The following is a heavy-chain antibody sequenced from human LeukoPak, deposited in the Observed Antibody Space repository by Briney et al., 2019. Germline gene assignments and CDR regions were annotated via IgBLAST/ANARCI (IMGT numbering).Heavy chain of an antibody. D-gene: IGHD3-10*01. Sequence: PGGSLRLSCAASGFTFSSYSMNWVRQAPGKGLEWVSYISSSSSTIYYADSVKGRFTISRDNAKNSLYLQMNSLRAEDTAVYYCARDHGATMVRGVIIPTYYFDYWGQGTLVTVSS. J-gene: IGHJ4*02. CDR2: ISSSSSTI. CDR3: ARDHGATMVRGVIIPTYYFDY. CDR1: GFTFSSYS. V-gene: IGHV3-48*04.